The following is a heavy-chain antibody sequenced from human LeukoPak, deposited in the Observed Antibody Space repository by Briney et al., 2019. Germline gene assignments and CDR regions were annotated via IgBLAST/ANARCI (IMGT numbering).Heavy chain of an antibody. CDR1: GFTFSKYW. CDR2: MNEYGTEK. V-gene: IGHV3-7*01. D-gene: IGHD3-22*01. CDR3: ARVLYGISVNVIDS. Sequence: GGSRTLSCAASGFTFSKYWKKWVRQAPGKGLEWVSNMNEYGTEKYYVDSVRGRFTISRDNAENSLFLHMNNLRVEDTAVYRCARVLYGISVNVIDSWGPGTLVTVSS. J-gene: IGHJ4*02.